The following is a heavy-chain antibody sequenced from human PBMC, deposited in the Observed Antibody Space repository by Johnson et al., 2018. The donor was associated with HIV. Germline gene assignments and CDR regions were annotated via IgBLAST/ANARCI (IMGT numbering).Heavy chain of an antibody. J-gene: IGHJ3*02. CDR2: IGTAGDT. D-gene: IGHD6-19*01. CDR3: AQKAVAGTFTDAFDI. Sequence: VQLVESGGGLVQPGGSLRLSCAASGFTFSSYDMHWVRQATGKGLEWVSAIGTAGDTYYPGSVKGRFTISRENAKNSLYLQMNSLRAEDTALYYCAQKAVAGTFTDAFDIWGQGTMVTVSS. CDR1: GFTFSSYD. V-gene: IGHV3-13*01.